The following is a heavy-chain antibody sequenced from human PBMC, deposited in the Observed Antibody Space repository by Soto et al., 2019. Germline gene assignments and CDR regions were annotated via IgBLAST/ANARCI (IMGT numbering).Heavy chain of an antibody. V-gene: IGHV3-21*02. CDR1: GFAFNTYS. Sequence: EVQLVESGGGLVKPGGSLRLSCTASGFAFNTYSMNWVRQAPGKGLEWVSSINEDSTYIYYADSLRGRITISRDNAKDSLFLQMNSLRPDDTAVYYCVRDLGRYFRSGYMDLWGDGATVTGSS. CDR2: INEDSTYI. D-gene: IGHD3-9*01. CDR3: VRDLGRYFRSGYMDL. J-gene: IGHJ6*03.